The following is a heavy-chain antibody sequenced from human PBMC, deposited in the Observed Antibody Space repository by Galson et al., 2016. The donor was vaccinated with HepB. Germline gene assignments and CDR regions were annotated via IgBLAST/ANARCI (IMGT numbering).Heavy chain of an antibody. CDR3: ARATDYGDYANGMDV. D-gene: IGHD4-17*01. CDR2: TYYRSRWGWDQ. J-gene: IGHJ6*04. V-gene: IGHV6-1*01. Sequence: CAISGDSVSSNSVTWNWIRQSPSRGLEWLGRTYYRSRWGWDQDYAISVKSRISINPATSGNQFSLQLRSVTPEDTAVYYCARATDYGDYANGMDVWDKGTMATVSS. CDR1: GDSVSSNSVT.